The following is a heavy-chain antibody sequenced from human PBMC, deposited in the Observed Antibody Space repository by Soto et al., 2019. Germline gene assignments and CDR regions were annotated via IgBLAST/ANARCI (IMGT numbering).Heavy chain of an antibody. J-gene: IGHJ6*03. CDR1: GFILSDCA. Sequence: EVQLVESGGGSVQPGGSLRLSCATSGFILSDCAMNWVRQAPGKGLEWVSYISSSSSVIDYADSVKGRFTVSRDNARNSLYLQMNSLRAEDTAVYHCARDLSWGSNWYYYMDVWGKGTTVTVSS. CDR3: ARDLSWGSNWYYYMDV. CDR2: ISSSSSVI. V-gene: IGHV3-48*01. D-gene: IGHD7-27*01.